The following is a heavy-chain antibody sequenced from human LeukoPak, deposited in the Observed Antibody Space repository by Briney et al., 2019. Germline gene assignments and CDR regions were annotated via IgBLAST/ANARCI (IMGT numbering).Heavy chain of an antibody. CDR1: EFTFSSFP. Sequence: GKSLRLSCAVSEFTFSSFPFHWVRQAPGKGLEWVAAISTDGSYKYHGDSVKGRFTISRDNPMNTLYLQMNGLRPDDTAVYYCARSMIPGRWYFDLWGRGTLVTVSS. CDR2: ISTDGSYK. CDR3: ARSMIPGRWYFDL. J-gene: IGHJ2*01. V-gene: IGHV3-30*04. D-gene: IGHD3-16*01.